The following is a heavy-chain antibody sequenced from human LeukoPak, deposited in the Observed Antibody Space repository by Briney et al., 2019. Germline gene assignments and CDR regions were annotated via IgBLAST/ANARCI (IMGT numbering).Heavy chain of an antibody. Sequence: GGSLRLSCAASGFTFSSYAMSWVRQAPGKGLEWVSAISGSGGSTYYADSVKGRFTISRDNSKNTLYLQMNSLRAEDTAVYYCARFCGGDCFTNDAFDIWGQGTMVTVSS. CDR3: ARFCGGDCFTNDAFDI. V-gene: IGHV3-23*01. CDR2: ISGSGGST. D-gene: IGHD2-21*02. J-gene: IGHJ3*02. CDR1: GFTFSSYA.